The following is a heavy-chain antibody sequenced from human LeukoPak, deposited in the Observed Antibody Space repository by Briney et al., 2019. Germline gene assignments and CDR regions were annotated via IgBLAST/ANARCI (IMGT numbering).Heavy chain of an antibody. J-gene: IGHJ6*03. CDR1: GYTFTGYY. D-gene: IGHD2-2*01. V-gene: IGHV1-8*03. Sequence: ASVKVSCKASGYTFTGYYMHWVRQAPGQGLEWMGWINPNSGGTGYAQKSQGRVTITRNTSISTAYMELSSLRSEDTAVYYCARGRRGIVVVPAAPNYYYYYMGVWGKGTTVTVSS. CDR3: ARGRRGIVVVPAAPNYYYYYMGV. CDR2: INPNSGGT.